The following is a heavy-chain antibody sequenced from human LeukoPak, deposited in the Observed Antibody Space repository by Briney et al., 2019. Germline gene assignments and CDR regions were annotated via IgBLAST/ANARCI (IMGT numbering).Heavy chain of an antibody. V-gene: IGHV3-49*03. CDR2: IRSKAYGGTT. D-gene: IGHD2-15*01. CDR1: GFTFGDYA. J-gene: IGHJ4*02. CDR3: TRDSANEWVAAPFDY. Sequence: PGGSLRLSCTASGFTFGDYAMSWFRQAPGKGLEWVGFIRSKAYGGTTEYAASVKGRFTISRDDSKSIAYLQMNSLKTEDTAVYYCTRDSANEWVAAPFDYWGQGTLVTVSS.